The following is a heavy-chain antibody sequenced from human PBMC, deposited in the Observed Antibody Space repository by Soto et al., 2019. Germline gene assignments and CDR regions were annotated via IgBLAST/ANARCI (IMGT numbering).Heavy chain of an antibody. Sequence: GGSLRLSCAASGFTFSDYYMSWIRQAPGKGLEWVSYISSSGSTIYYSTSLKTRLTISKDTSKNQVVLTMTNMDPVDTATYYCARINGDYLYFDYWGQGTLVTVSS. D-gene: IGHD4-17*01. V-gene: IGHV3-11*01. CDR1: GFTFSDYY. J-gene: IGHJ4*02. CDR2: ISSSGSTI. CDR3: ARINGDYLYFDY.